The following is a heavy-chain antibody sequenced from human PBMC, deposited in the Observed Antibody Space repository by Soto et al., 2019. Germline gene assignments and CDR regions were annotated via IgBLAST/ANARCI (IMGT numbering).Heavy chain of an antibody. J-gene: IGHJ3*02. Sequence: PGGSLRLSCAASGFTFINYWMTWARQAPGKGLEWVANIKQDGSTKYYVDSVRGRFTISRDNARNSLYLQINSLRAEDTAVYYCAKDDTEISSGRPDAFDIWGQGTMVTVSS. CDR2: IKQDGSTK. CDR1: GFTFINYW. CDR3: AKDDTEISSGRPDAFDI. V-gene: IGHV3-7*01. D-gene: IGHD6-19*01.